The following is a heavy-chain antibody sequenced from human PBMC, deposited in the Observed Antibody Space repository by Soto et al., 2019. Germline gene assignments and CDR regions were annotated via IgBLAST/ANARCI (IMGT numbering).Heavy chain of an antibody. CDR1: GGSFSTSS. CDR3: ARDPTSISTIVVGTRLDAFDI. J-gene: IGHJ3*02. CDR2: IIPLSDKP. D-gene: IGHD3-22*01. V-gene: IGHV1-69*06. Sequence: QEQLVQSGAEVKKPGSSVKVSCKDSGGSFSTSSFSWVRQAPGQGFEWLGGIIPLSDKPTYAQKFQGRVTITADKSSSTVYMELSSLSSEDTAVYYCARDPTSISTIVVGTRLDAFDIWGQGTLVIVSS.